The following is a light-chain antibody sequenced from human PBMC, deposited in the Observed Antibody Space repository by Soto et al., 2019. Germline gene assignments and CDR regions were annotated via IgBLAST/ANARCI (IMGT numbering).Light chain of an antibody. Sequence: QSALTQPRSASGSPGQSVAISCTGTSSDVGGYNYVSWFQQHPGKVPKLIISDVNKRPSGVPDRFAGSKSGNTASLTISGLQAEDEADYYCCSYAGSYSYVFGTGTKVTVL. J-gene: IGLJ1*01. V-gene: IGLV2-11*01. CDR1: SSDVGGYNY. CDR2: DVN. CDR3: CSYAGSYSYV.